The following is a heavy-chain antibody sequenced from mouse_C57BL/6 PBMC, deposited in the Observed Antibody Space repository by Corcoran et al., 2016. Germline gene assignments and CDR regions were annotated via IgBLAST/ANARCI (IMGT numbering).Heavy chain of an antibody. V-gene: IGHV1-18*01. CDR3: ARRGQLMFAY. D-gene: IGHD3-2*02. CDR2: INPNNGGT. CDR1: GYTFTDYN. Sequence: EVQLQQSGPELVKPGASVKIPCKASGYTFTDYNMDWVKQSHGKSLEWIGDINPNNGGTIYNQKFKGKATLTVDKSSSTVYMELHSLTSEDTAVYYCARRGQLMFAYWGQGTLVTVSA. J-gene: IGHJ3*01.